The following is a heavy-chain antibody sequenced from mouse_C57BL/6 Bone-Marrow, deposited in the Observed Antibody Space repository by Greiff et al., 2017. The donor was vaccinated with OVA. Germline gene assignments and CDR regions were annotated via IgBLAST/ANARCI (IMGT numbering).Heavy chain of an antibody. D-gene: IGHD1-1*01. J-gene: IGHJ4*01. CDR1: GYTFTSYW. V-gene: IGHV1-72*01. Sequence: QVQLKESGPELVKPGASVKMSCKASGYTFTSYWMHWVKQRPGRGLEWIGRIDPNSGGTKYNEKFKSKATLTVDKPSSTAYMQLSSLTSEDSAVYYCARELLRYDYAMDYWGQGTSVTVSS. CDR2: IDPNSGGT. CDR3: ARELLRYDYAMDY.